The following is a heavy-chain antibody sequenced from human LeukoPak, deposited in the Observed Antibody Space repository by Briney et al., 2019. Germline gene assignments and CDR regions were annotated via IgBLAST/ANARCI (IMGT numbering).Heavy chain of an antibody. J-gene: IGHJ4*02. V-gene: IGHV4-59*08. Sequence: SETLSLTCTVSGGSISGYFWGWIRQSPGKGLEWIGYIFYSGFTNYNPSLKSRVTISVDTSMNQFSLKLTSMTAADTAVYFCARREYCGGTSCYSAALDVWGQGILVTVSS. D-gene: IGHD2-15*01. CDR3: ARREYCGGTSCYSAALDV. CDR2: IFYSGFT. CDR1: GGSISGYF.